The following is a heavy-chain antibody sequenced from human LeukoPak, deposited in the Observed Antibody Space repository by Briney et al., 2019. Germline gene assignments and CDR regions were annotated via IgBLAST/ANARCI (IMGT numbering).Heavy chain of an antibody. CDR3: AKDRLATEYYYYYGMDV. V-gene: IGHV3-9*01. J-gene: IGHJ6*02. CDR1: GLIVSSNY. Sequence: GGSLRLSCAASGLIVSSNYMTWVRQAPGKGLEWVSGISWNSGNIGYADSVKGRFTISRDKTKNSLYLQMNSLRAEDTALYYCAKDRLATEYYYYYGMDVWGQGTTVTVSS. D-gene: IGHD5-12*01. CDR2: ISWNSGNI.